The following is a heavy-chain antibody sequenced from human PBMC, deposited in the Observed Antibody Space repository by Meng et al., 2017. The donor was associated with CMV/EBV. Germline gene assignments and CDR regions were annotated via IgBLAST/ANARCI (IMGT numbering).Heavy chain of an antibody. CDR2: INHSGST. CDR3: ARGVGGWFDP. J-gene: IGHJ5*02. D-gene: IGHD1-26*01. Sequence: LTQWAAGLFKPSETLSPPCAGYGGSFSGYYWSWIRQPPGKGLEWIGEINHSGSTNYNPSLKSRVTISVDTSKNQFSLKLSSVTAADTAVYYCARGVGGWFDPWGQGTLVTVSS. CDR1: GGSFSGYY. V-gene: IGHV4-34*02.